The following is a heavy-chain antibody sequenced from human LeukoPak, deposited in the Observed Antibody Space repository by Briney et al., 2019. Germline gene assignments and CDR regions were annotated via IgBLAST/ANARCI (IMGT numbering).Heavy chain of an antibody. CDR3: ARESQRITIFGVPPEGMDV. D-gene: IGHD3-3*01. Sequence: ASVKVSCMASGYAFTSYGISWVRQAPGQGLEWMGWISAYNGNTNYAQKLQGRVTMTTDTSTSTAYMELRSLRSDDTAVYYCARESQRITIFGVPPEGMDVWGQGTTVTVSS. CDR1: GYAFTSYG. CDR2: ISAYNGNT. V-gene: IGHV1-18*01. J-gene: IGHJ6*02.